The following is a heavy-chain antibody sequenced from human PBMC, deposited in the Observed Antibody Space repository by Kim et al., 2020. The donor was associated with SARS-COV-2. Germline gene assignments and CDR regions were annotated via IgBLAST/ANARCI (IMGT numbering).Heavy chain of an antibody. CDR3: ARLYYDFWSGYSRDDYYYYYMDV. Sequence: GGSLRLSCAASGFTFSSYGMHWVRQAPGKGLEWVAVIWYDGSNKYYADSVKGRFTISRDNSKNTLYLQMNSLRAEDTAVYYCARLYYDFWSGYSRDDYYYYYMDVWGKGTTVTVSS. V-gene: IGHV3-33*01. D-gene: IGHD3-3*01. CDR2: IWYDGSNK. J-gene: IGHJ6*03. CDR1: GFTFSSYG.